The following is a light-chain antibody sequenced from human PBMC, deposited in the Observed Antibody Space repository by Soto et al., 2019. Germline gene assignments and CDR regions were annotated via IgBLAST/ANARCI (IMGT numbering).Light chain of an antibody. CDR3: QSYDSSLRNV. CDR1: SSNIGAGYD. J-gene: IGLJ1*01. Sequence: QSVLTQPPSVSGAPGQRVTISCTGSSSNIGAGYDVHWYQQLPGTAPKLLIYGNSNRPSGVPDRFSGSKSGTSASLAITGLQAEDVADYYCQSYDSSLRNVFGTGTKVTVL. CDR2: GNS. V-gene: IGLV1-40*01.